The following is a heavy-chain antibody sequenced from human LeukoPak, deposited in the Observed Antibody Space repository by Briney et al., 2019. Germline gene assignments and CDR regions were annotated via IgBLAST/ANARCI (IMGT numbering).Heavy chain of an antibody. D-gene: IGHD4-23*01. CDR2: ISSSSSYT. Sequence: PGGSLRLSCAASGFTLSDYYMSWIRQAPGKGLEWVSYISSSSSYTNYADSVKGRFTISRDNAKNSLYLQMNSLRAEDTAVYYCARDRGAMVTVFDYWGQGTLVTVSS. CDR1: GFTLSDYY. V-gene: IGHV3-11*06. CDR3: ARDRGAMVTVFDY. J-gene: IGHJ4*02.